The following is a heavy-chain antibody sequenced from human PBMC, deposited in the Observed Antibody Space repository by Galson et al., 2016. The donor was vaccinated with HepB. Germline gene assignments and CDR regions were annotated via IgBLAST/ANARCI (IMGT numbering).Heavy chain of an antibody. CDR2: ISGESDYI. CDR1: GSTFSAYT. CDR3: ARVGYCSDGSCWFYYYGMDV. Sequence: LRLSCAASGSTFSAYTMNWVRQAPGKGLEWISSISGESDYIYYADSVKGRFTISRDNAKNSLYLQMSRLRGEDTALYYCARVGYCSDGSCWFYYYGMDVWGQGTTVTVSS. D-gene: IGHD2-15*01. J-gene: IGHJ6*02. V-gene: IGHV3-21*01.